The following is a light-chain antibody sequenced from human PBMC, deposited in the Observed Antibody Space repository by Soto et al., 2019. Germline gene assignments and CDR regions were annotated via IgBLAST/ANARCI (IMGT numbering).Light chain of an antibody. J-gene: IGLJ1*01. CDR2: DVR. CDR1: SSDVGGYNY. CDR3: RSYTTISTYV. V-gene: IGLV2-14*01. Sequence: QSVLTQPASVSGSPGQSITISCTGTSSDVGGYNYVSWYQQHPGKAPKLMIYDVRNRPSGVSNRFSGSKSVNTASLTISGLQAEDEADYYWRSYTTISTYVFGTGTKVTVL.